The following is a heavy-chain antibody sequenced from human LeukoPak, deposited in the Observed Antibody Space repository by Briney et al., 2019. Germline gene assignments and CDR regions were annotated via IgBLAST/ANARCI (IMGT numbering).Heavy chain of an antibody. CDR1: GYTFTSYY. D-gene: IGHD6-13*01. Sequence: GASVKVSCKASGYTFTSYYMHCVRQAPGQGLEWMGWISPNSGATNYAQNFQARVTMTGDTSISTAYMELSSLRSDDTAVYYCARLGGGSSWSNFDFWGQGTLVTVSS. CDR3: ARLGGGSSWSNFDF. V-gene: IGHV1-2*02. CDR2: ISPNSGAT. J-gene: IGHJ4*02.